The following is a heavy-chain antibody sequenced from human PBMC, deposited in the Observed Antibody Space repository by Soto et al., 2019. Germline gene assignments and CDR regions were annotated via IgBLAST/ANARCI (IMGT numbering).Heavy chain of an antibody. Sequence: GGSLRLSCAASGFTFSSYAMSWVRQAPGKGLEWVSAISGSGGSTYYADSVKGRFTISRDNSKNTLYLQMNSLRAEDTAVYYCAKDRYKYYDSSGRYFQHWGQGTLVTVSS. V-gene: IGHV3-23*01. J-gene: IGHJ1*01. CDR3: AKDRYKYYDSSGRYFQH. CDR2: ISGSGGST. CDR1: GFTFSSYA. D-gene: IGHD3-22*01.